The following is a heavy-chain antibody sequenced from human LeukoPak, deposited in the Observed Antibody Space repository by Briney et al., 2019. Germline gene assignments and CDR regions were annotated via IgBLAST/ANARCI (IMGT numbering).Heavy chain of an antibody. J-gene: IGHJ4*02. D-gene: IGHD7-27*01. CDR2: YASGTT. V-gene: IGHV4-4*07. CDR1: GASLTIYY. CDR3: ATGDHSFDN. Sequence: PETLSLTCSVSGASLTIYYWNWIRQPAGKGLEWIGRYASGTTAHNPSLKSQFTMSIDTSKNQISMKLTSVTAAGTAVYYCATGDHSFDNWGQGILVTVTP.